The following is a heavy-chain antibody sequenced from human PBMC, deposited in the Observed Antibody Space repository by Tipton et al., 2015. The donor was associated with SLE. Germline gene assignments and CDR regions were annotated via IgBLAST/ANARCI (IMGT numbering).Heavy chain of an antibody. CDR3: AREVVTALWYYSMDV. CDR1: GYSISSGYY. D-gene: IGHD2-21*02. V-gene: IGHV4-38-2*02. Sequence: TLSLTCAVSGYSISSGYYWGWIRQPPGKGLEWIGSMYHSGDTFYNPSLKSRLTISMDKSKNQYSLKLSSVTAADTAVYYCAREVVTALWYYSMDVWGQGTTVTVSS. J-gene: IGHJ6*02. CDR2: MYHSGDT.